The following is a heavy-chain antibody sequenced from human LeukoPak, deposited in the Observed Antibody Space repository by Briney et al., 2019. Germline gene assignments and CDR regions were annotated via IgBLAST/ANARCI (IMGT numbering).Heavy chain of an antibody. V-gene: IGHV1-69*06. CDR3: ARGHSGSYYAGY. CDR1: GGTFSSYA. D-gene: IGHD1-26*01. Sequence: ASVKVSCKASGGTFSSYAISWVRQAPGQGLEWMGGIIPIFGTANYAQKFQGRVTITADKSTSTAYMELSSLRSEDTAVYYCARGHSGSYYAGYWGQGTLVTVSS. CDR2: IIPIFGTA. J-gene: IGHJ4*02.